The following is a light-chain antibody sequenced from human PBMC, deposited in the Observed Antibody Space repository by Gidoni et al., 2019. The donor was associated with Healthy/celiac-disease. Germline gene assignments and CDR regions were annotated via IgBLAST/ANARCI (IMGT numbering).Light chain of an antibody. Sequence: DIQITPSPSSLSASVGDRVTITCRASQSISSYLNWYQQKPGKAPKLLIYAASSLQSGVPSRFSGSGSGTDFTLTISSLQPEDFATYYCQQSYSTRRTFGQGTKVEIK. J-gene: IGKJ1*01. V-gene: IGKV1-39*01. CDR2: AAS. CDR3: QQSYSTRRT. CDR1: QSISSY.